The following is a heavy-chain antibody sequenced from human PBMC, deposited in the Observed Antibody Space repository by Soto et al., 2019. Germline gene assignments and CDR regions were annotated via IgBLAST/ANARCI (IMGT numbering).Heavy chain of an antibody. Sequence: QITLKESGPTLVKPTQTLTLTCTFSGFSLSTSGVGVGWIRQPPGKALEWLALIYWDDDKRYSPSLKSRLTSTKDTSKNLVVLTMTNMDPVDTATYYCAHRPSYCSGGSCYSGFDYWGQGTLVTVSS. CDR3: AHRPSYCSGGSCYSGFDY. CDR1: GFSLSTSGVG. CDR2: IYWDDDK. D-gene: IGHD2-15*01. J-gene: IGHJ4*02. V-gene: IGHV2-5*02.